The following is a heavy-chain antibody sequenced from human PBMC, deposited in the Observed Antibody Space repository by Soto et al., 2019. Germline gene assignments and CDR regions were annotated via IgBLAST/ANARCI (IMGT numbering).Heavy chain of an antibody. CDR1: GGTFSSYA. D-gene: IGHD3-10*01. CDR3: AREMVRGVTPFDP. V-gene: IGHV1-69*13. Sequence: SVKVSCKASGGTFSSYAISWVRQAPGQGLEWMGGIIPIFGTANYAQKFQGRVTITADESTSTAYMELSSLRSEDTAVYYCAREMVRGVTPFDPWGQGTLVTVSS. J-gene: IGHJ5*02. CDR2: IIPIFGTA.